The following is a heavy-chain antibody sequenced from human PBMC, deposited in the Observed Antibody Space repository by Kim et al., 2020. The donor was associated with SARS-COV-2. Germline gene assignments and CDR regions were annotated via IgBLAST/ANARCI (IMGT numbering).Heavy chain of an antibody. CDR3: ARLAIEQWLASFDY. J-gene: IGHJ4*02. Sequence: TPSVKSRVTLSVDTSKTQFSLKLSSVTAAETAVYYWARLAIEQWLASFDYWGQGTLVTVSS. D-gene: IGHD6-19*01. V-gene: IGHV4-39*01.